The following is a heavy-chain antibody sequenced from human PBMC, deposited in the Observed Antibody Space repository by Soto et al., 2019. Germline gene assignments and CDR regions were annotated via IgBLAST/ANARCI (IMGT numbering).Heavy chain of an antibody. CDR3: AKDSEVKDGYNYLSKTGFPVDY. CDR2: VD. V-gene: IGHV4-34*01. Sequence: SETLSLTCVVYGGSLTDFSWTWIRQPPGKGLEWIGEVDIYNLSLKSRVVISVDRSKNQISLNLKSVTAADTAVYYCAKDSEVKDGYNYLSKTGFPVDYWGQGTLVTVSS. J-gene: IGHJ4*02. CDR1: GGSLTDFS. D-gene: IGHD5-12*01.